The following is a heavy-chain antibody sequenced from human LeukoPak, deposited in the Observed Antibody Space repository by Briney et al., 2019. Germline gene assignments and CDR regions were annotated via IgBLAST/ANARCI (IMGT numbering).Heavy chain of an antibody. J-gene: IGHJ4*02. CDR1: GFTVSDNY. V-gene: IGHV3-53*01. D-gene: IGHD3-3*01. Sequence: GGSLRLSCAASGFTVSDNYMSWVRQAPGKGLEWVSLIYSGGTTDFAESVKGRFTISRDISKNTLSLQLSSLRPEDTAVYFCAGGTDFWSGYSFDSWGQGTLVTVSS. CDR3: AGGTDFWSGYSFDS. CDR2: IYSGGTT.